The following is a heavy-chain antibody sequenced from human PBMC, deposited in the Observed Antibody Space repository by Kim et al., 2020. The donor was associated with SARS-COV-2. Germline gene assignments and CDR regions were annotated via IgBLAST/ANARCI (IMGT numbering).Heavy chain of an antibody. CDR1: GFTFSSYA. Sequence: GGSLRLSCAASGFTFSSYAMSWVRQAPGKGLEWVSAISGSGGSTYYADSVKGRFTISRDNSKNTLYLQMNSLRAEDTAVYYCAKAILLLWFGELPPYFDYWGQGTLVTVSS. D-gene: IGHD3-10*01. V-gene: IGHV3-23*01. J-gene: IGHJ4*02. CDR2: ISGSGGST. CDR3: AKAILLLWFGELPPYFDY.